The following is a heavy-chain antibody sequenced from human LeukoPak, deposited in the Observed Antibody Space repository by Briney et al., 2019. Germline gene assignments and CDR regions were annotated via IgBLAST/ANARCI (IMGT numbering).Heavy chain of an antibody. V-gene: IGHV1-2*02. Sequence: GASVKVSCKASGYSFTGYYMNWVRQAPGQGLEWMGWINPNSGDTNYAQKFQGRVTMTRDTSISTAYMELSRLRSDDTAVYYCARGSSQILWSKDYWGQGTLVTVSS. D-gene: IGHD3-10*01. CDR2: INPNSGDT. CDR1: GYSFTGYY. J-gene: IGHJ4*02. CDR3: ARGSSQILWSKDY.